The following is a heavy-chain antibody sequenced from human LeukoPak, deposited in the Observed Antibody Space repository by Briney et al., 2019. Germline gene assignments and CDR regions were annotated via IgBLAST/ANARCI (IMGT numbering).Heavy chain of an antibody. CDR3: ASMVRGVIGWFDP. J-gene: IGHJ5*02. Sequence: SETLSLTCTVSGGSISSSSYYWGWIRQPPGKGLEWIGSIYYSGSTNYNPSLKSRVTISVDTSKNQFSLKLSSVTAADTAVYYCASMVRGVIGWFDPWGQGTLVTVSS. CDR2: IYYSGST. D-gene: IGHD3-10*01. CDR1: GGSISSSSYY. V-gene: IGHV4-39*07.